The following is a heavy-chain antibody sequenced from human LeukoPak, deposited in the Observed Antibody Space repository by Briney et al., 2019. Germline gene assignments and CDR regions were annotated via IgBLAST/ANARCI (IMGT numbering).Heavy chain of an antibody. CDR3: AGHHPRNTVDF. Sequence: SETLSLTCTVSGGSISSYYWSWIRQPPGKGLEWIGYISYSGSTNYNPSLKSRVTVSLDTSKNQFSLKLSSVTAADTAVYYCAGHHPRNTVDFWGQGTLVTVSS. CDR2: ISYSGST. V-gene: IGHV4-59*08. CDR1: GGSISSYY. D-gene: IGHD2/OR15-2a*01. J-gene: IGHJ4*02.